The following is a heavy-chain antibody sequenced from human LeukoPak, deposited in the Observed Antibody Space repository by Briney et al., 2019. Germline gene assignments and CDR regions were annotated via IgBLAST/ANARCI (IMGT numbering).Heavy chain of an antibody. CDR2: ISAYNGNT. V-gene: IGHV1-18*01. CDR3: ARDLRGVHFDY. Sequence: ASVKVSCKTSGYTFTSYGISWVRQAPGQGLEWMGWISAYNGNTNYAQNLQGSVTMTTDTSTSTAYMELRSLRSDDTAIYYCARDLRGVHFDYWGQGTLVTVSS. J-gene: IGHJ4*02. D-gene: IGHD3-16*01. CDR1: GYTFTSYG.